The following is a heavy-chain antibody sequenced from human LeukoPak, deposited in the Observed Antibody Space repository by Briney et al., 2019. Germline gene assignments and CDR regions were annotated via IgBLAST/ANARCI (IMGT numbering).Heavy chain of an antibody. D-gene: IGHD6-19*01. Sequence: SVKVSCKASGGTFSSYAISWVRQAPGQGLEWMGGIIPIFGTASYAQKFQGRVTITADESTSTAYMELSSLRSEDTAVYYCARDMVSYSSGWIGLGGAFDIWGQGTMVTVSS. CDR3: ARDMVSYSSGWIGLGGAFDI. V-gene: IGHV1-69*01. CDR2: IIPIFGTA. J-gene: IGHJ3*02. CDR1: GGTFSSYA.